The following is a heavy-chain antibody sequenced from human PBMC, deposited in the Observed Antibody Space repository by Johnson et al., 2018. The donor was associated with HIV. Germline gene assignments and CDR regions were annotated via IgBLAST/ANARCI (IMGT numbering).Heavy chain of an antibody. D-gene: IGHD6-13*01. CDR1: GFTFSSYA. Sequence: QMQLVESGGGLVQPGRSLRLSCAASGFTFSSYAMHWVRQAPGKGLEWVAVISYDGSNQYYADSVKGRFTISRDNSKNTLYLQMNSLRAEDTAVYYCAKGIAAAGTGAFDIWGQGTMVTVSS. CDR3: AKGIAAAGTGAFDI. CDR2: ISYDGSNQ. J-gene: IGHJ3*02. V-gene: IGHV3-30*14.